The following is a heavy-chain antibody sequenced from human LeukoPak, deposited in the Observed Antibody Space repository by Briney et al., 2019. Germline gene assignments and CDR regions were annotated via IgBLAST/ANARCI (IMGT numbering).Heavy chain of an antibody. V-gene: IGHV4-34*01. J-gene: IGHJ3*02. CDR1: GGSFSGYY. CDR2: INHSGST. Sequence: KSSETLSLTCAVYGGSFSGYYWSWIRQPPGKGLEWIGEINHSGSTNYNPSLKSRVTISVDTSKNQFSLKLSSVTAADTAVYYCARDATWDAFDIWGQGTMVTVSS. CDR3: ARDATWDAFDI.